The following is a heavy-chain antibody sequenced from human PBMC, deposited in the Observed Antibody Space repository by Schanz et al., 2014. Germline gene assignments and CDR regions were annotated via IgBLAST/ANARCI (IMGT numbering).Heavy chain of an antibody. J-gene: IGHJ4*02. CDR2: INHSGNN. Sequence: VQLVESGGGLVKPGGSLRLSCATSGLTFTSAWMSWVRQAPGKGLEWIGEINHSGNNYYNPSLKSRVTISVDTSKNQFSLKLTSVTAADTAVYYCAASSGWHPSTDYWGQGTLVTVSS. CDR3: AASSGWHPSTDY. V-gene: IGHV4-4*02. D-gene: IGHD6-19*01. CDR1: GLTFTSAW.